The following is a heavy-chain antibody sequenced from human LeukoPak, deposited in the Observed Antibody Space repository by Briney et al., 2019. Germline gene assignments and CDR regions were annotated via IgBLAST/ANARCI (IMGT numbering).Heavy chain of an antibody. V-gene: IGHV3-74*01. D-gene: IGHD3-3*01. CDR1: GFTFSRYC. J-gene: IGHJ4*02. CDR2: INSDGSST. Sequence: PGGSLRLSCADSGFTFSRYCMNWVRQAPGKGLVWVSRINSDGSSTSYADSVKGRFTISRDNAKNTLYLQMNSLRAEDTAVYYCAKDFWSGYYSGYFDYWGQGTLVTVSS. CDR3: AKDFWSGYYSGYFDY.